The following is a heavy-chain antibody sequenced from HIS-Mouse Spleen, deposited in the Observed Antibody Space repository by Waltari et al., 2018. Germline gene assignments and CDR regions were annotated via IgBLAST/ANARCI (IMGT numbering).Heavy chain of an antibody. Sequence: QVQLVQSGAEVKKPGASVKVSCQASGYPFTSYYINWVRQATGQGLEWMGWMNHNSGNTGYAQKFQGRVTMTRNTSISTAYMELSSLRSEDTAVYYCARVYYDFWSGYYYWGQGTLVTVSS. CDR3: ARVYYDFWSGYYY. CDR1: GYPFTSYY. J-gene: IGHJ4*02. V-gene: IGHV1-8*01. D-gene: IGHD3-3*01. CDR2: MNHNSGNT.